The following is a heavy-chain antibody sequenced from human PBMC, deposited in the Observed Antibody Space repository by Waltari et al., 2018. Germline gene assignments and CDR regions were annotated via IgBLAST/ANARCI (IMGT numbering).Heavy chain of an antibody. CDR2: IYYSGST. V-gene: IGHV4-59*01. CDR1: GGSISRYY. D-gene: IGHD1-1*01. J-gene: IGHJ4*02. CDR3: ARGGLERLRY. Sequence: QVQLQESGPGLVKPSETLSLTCPVSGGSISRYYWSWIRQPPGKGLEWIGYIYYSGSTNYNPSLKSRVTISVDTSKNQFSLKLSSVTAADTAVYYCARGGLERLRYWGQGTLVTVSS.